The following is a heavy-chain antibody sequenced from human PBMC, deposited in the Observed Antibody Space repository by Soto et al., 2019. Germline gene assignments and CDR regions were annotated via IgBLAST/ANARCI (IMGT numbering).Heavy chain of an antibody. CDR3: ARGKVVLVPAAINYGMDV. D-gene: IGHD2-2*01. J-gene: IGHJ6*02. V-gene: IGHV4-59*01. CDR2: IYYSGST. Sequence: PSETLSLTCSVSGGSISSYYWSWIRQPPGKGLEWIGYIYYSGSTNYNPSLKSRVTMSVDTSKNQFSLKLSSVTAADTAVYYCARGKVVLVPAAINYGMDVWGQGTTVTVS. CDR1: GGSISSYY.